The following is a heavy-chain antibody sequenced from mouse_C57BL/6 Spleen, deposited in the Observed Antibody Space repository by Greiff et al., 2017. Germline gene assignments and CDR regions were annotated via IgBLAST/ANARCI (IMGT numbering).Heavy chain of an antibody. CDR2: IHPNSGST. V-gene: IGHV1-64*01. J-gene: IGHJ2*01. D-gene: IGHD4-1*01. Sequence: QVQLKQPGAELVKPGASVKLSCKASGHTFTSYWMHWVKQRPGQGLEWIGMIHPNSGSTNYNEKFKSNATLTVDKSSSTAYMQLSSLTSEDSAVYYCARSYWDVGYFDYWGQGTTLTVSS. CDR1: GHTFTSYW. CDR3: ARSYWDVGYFDY.